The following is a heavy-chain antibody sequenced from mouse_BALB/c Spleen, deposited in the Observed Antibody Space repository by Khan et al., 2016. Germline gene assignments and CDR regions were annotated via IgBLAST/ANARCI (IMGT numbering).Heavy chain of an antibody. Sequence: VQLQESGAELVRPGVSVKISCKGSGYTFNDYAMHWVKQSHEKSLEWIGVISTNYGDESSNQKFKGKATMTVDKYYSTAYMVRARLTSEDSDMSSRATHGVVYWFQGTTLTVSS. CDR2: ISTNYGDE. CDR1: GYTFNDYA. J-gene: IGHJ2*01. CDR3: ATHGVVY. V-gene: IGHV1S137*01.